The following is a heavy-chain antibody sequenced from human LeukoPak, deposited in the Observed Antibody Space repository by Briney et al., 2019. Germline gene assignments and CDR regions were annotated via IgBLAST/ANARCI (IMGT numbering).Heavy chain of an antibody. V-gene: IGHV3-23*01. CDR1: GFTFSSYA. CDR2: ISGSGGST. CDR3: AKSSWMVVTAILFDY. J-gene: IGHJ4*02. Sequence: GGSLRLSCAASGFTFSSYAMSWVRQAPGKGLEWVSAISGSGGSTYYADSVKGRFTISRDSSKNTLYLQMNSLRAEDTAVYYCAKSSWMVVTAILFDYWGQGTLVTVSS. D-gene: IGHD2-21*02.